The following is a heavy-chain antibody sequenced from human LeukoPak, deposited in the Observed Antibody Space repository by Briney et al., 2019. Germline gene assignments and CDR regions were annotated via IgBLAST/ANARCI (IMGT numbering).Heavy chain of an antibody. V-gene: IGHV4-39*01. CDR3: VSPRGFSYGYFDY. CDR1: GGSISSGSHY. Sequence: SETLSLTCTVSGGSISSGSHYWGWIRQPPGKELEWIGNIYYSGNSYYNPSLKSRVTISADTSKNQFSLTLGSVSATDTAVYYCVSPRGFSYGYFDYWGQGTLVTVSS. J-gene: IGHJ4*02. D-gene: IGHD5-18*01. CDR2: IYYSGNS.